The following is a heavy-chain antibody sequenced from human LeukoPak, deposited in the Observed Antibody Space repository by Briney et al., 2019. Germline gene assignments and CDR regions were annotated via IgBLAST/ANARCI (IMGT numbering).Heavy chain of an antibody. CDR3: AKTRPLDSSSWSHGDY. Sequence: GGSLRLSCTASKFTFMNYAMQWVRQAPGKGLEWLSTIGSAGGSIFYADSVKGRFTISRDNSKNTLYLQMNSLRAEDTAVYYCAKTRPLDSSSWSHGDYWGQGTLVTVSS. CDR2: IGSAGGSI. CDR1: KFTFMNYA. V-gene: IGHV3-23*01. J-gene: IGHJ4*02. D-gene: IGHD6-13*01.